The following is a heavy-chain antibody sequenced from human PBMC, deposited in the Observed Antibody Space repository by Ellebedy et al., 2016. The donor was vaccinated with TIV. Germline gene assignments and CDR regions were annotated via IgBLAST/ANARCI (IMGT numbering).Heavy chain of an antibody. Sequence: GESLKISCAASGFTFNLYPMHWVRQAPGKGLEWVAVISHDGANKGYADSVKGRFTISRDNSKNTLFLQMNSLRAEDTAAYYCARDMTTSWCTDYWGQGTLVTVSS. V-gene: IGHV3-30-3*01. J-gene: IGHJ4*02. CDR2: ISHDGANK. D-gene: IGHD6-13*01. CDR1: GFTFNLYP. CDR3: ARDMTTSWCTDY.